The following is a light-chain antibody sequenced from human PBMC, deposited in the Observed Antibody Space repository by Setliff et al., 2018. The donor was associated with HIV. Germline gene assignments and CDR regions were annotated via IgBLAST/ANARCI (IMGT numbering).Light chain of an antibody. CDR1: SNDVGRYDL. CDR2: EVS. V-gene: IGLV2-14*02. J-gene: IGLJ2*01. Sequence: QSALAQPASVSGSPGQSITISCTGTSNDVGRYDLVSWYQQHPARAPKLIIYEVSNRPSGVSNRFSGSKSGNTASLTISGLQAEDEADYYCSSYTSSSHAVFGGGTK. CDR3: SSYTSSSHAV.